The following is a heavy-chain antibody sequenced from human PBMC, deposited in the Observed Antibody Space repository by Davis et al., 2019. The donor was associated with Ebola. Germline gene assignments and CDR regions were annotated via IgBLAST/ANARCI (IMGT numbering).Heavy chain of an antibody. J-gene: IGHJ5*02. Sequence: LKISCAASGFTISNYWMHWVRQGPGQGLVWVSRINNDGSGTVYADSVKGRFTISRDNAKNTVYLQMNSLRAEDTAMYYCARDLPNNWFDPWGQGTLVTVSS. CDR1: GFTISNYW. CDR2: INNDGSGT. CDR3: ARDLPNNWFDP. D-gene: IGHD2-2*01. V-gene: IGHV3-74*01.